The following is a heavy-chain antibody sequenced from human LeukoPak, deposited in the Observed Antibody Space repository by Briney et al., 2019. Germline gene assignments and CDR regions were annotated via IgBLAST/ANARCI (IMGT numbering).Heavy chain of an antibody. Sequence: GGSLRLSCVASAFIFSTYDMHWVRQAPGKGLEWVAFIRSDASNKYYADSVKGRITISRDNSKNTLYLQMNSLRAEDTAVYYCAREGNGDYDDAFDIWGQGTMVTVSS. CDR3: AREGNGDYDDAFDI. CDR2: IRSDASNK. J-gene: IGHJ3*02. D-gene: IGHD4-17*01. V-gene: IGHV3-30*02. CDR1: AFIFSTYD.